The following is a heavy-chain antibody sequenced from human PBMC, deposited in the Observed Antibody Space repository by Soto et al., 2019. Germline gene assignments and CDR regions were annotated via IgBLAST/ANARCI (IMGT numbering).Heavy chain of an antibody. CDR3: ARHEYNIGLEGMDV. D-gene: IGHD1-1*01. Sequence: KVSCKASGYTFYSHSIRWVRQMPGKGLEWMGRIDPSDSYTNYSPSFQGHVTISADKSISTAYLQWSSLKASDTAMYYCARHEYNIGLEGMDVWGQGTTVTVSS. V-gene: IGHV5-10-1*01. J-gene: IGHJ6*02. CDR2: IDPSDSYT. CDR1: GYTFYSHS.